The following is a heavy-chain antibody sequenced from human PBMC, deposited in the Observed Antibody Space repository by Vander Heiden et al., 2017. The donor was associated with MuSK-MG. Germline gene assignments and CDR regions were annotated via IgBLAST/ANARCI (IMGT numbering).Heavy chain of an antibody. Sequence: EVQLAESGGGLVQPGRSLRLSCAASGFSLGGVAMPWLRQIPGKGLEWVAGINWVGVAIGYADSVRGRLTISRDNAKNSLYVQMNSLRPEDTAIYYCAKDKDRGGTGTSIDYWGQGTQVTVSS. CDR2: INWVGVAI. J-gene: IGHJ4*02. CDR1: GFSLGGVA. CDR3: AKDKDRGGTGTSIDY. V-gene: IGHV3-9*01. D-gene: IGHD3-10*01.